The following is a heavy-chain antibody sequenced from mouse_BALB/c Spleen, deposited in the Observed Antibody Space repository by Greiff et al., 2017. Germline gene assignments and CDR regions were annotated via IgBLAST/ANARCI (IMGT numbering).Heavy chain of an antibody. D-gene: IGHD3-3*01. V-gene: IGHV1-54*01. CDR2: INPGSGGT. Sequence: QVQLRQSGAELVRPGTSVKVSCKASGYAFTNYLIEWVKQRPGQGLEWIGVINPGSGGTNYNEKFKGKATLTADKSSSTAYMQLSSLTSDDSAVYFCARGLGLYYAMDYWGQGTSVTVSS. CDR3: ARGLGLYYAMDY. J-gene: IGHJ4*01. CDR1: GYAFTNYL.